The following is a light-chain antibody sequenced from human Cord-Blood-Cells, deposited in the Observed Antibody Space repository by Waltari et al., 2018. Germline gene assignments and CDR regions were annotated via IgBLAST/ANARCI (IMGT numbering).Light chain of an antibody. CDR3: QKYNSALGT. CDR1: QGMSNY. Sequence: DIQMTQSPSSLSASVGDRVTITCRASQGMSNYLAWYQQKPGKVPKLLIYAASTLQSGVPSRFSGSVSGTDFTLTISSLQPEDVATYYCQKYNSALGTFGQGTKVEIK. CDR2: AAS. J-gene: IGKJ1*01. V-gene: IGKV1-27*01.